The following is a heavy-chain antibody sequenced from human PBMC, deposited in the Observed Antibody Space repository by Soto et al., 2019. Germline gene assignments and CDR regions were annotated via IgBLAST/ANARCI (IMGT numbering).Heavy chain of an antibody. CDR1: GYDFSNFW. J-gene: IGHJ4*02. Sequence: PGESLKISCKDYGYDFSNFWIGWVRQVSGKGLEWMGIIHPSDSVVQYSPSFQGQVTISVDKSVTTAYLQWSNLQASDSAMYYCVRRHCSGPGPNVSWGKGTLVTVSS. CDR3: VRRHCSGPGPNVS. V-gene: IGHV5-51*01. CDR2: IHPSDSVV. D-gene: IGHD2-21*01.